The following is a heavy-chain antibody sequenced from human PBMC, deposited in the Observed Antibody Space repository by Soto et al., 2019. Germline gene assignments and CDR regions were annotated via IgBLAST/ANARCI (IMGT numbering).Heavy chain of an antibody. D-gene: IGHD1-26*01. CDR2: INHNGGT. CDR3: PGGLYSGSSSDC. Sequence: QVQLQQWGAGLLKPSETLSLTCAVSGGSFSGYSWSWIRQPPGKGLEWIGEINHNGGTNYNPSLKSRVAISVDPSTKQLSLSLSSVTAAGTAVYYCPGGLYSGSSSDCWGQGTLVTVSS. J-gene: IGHJ4*02. CDR1: GGSFSGYS. V-gene: IGHV4-34*01.